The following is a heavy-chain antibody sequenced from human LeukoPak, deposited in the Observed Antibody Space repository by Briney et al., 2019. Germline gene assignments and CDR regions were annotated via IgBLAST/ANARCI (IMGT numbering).Heavy chain of an antibody. D-gene: IGHD1-1*01. V-gene: IGHV3-74*01. Sequence: GGSLRLSCAASGFTFSSYWMHWVRQAPGKGLVWVSLINTDGSSTSYADSVKGRFTISRDNAKNTLYLQMNSLRAEDTAVYYCARAERQFGDYWGQGTLVTVSS. CDR1: GFTFSSYW. CDR3: ARAERQFGDY. CDR2: INTDGSST. J-gene: IGHJ4*02.